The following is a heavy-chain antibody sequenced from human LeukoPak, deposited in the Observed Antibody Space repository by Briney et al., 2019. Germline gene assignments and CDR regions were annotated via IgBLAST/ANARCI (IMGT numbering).Heavy chain of an antibody. Sequence: GGSLRLSCAASAFTFSSYAMSWVRQAPGKGLEWVSAISGSGGSIYYADSVKGRFTISRDNSKNTLYLQMNSLRAEDTAVYYCEKFTRGLDYWGQGTLVTVSS. CDR2: ISGSGGSI. V-gene: IGHV3-23*01. J-gene: IGHJ4*02. D-gene: IGHD3-3*01. CDR3: EKFTRGLDY. CDR1: AFTFSSYA.